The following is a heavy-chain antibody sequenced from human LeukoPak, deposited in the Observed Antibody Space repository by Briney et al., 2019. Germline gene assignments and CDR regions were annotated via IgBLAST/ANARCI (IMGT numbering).Heavy chain of an antibody. CDR2: IRSKAYGGTT. J-gene: IGHJ5*02. Sequence: NPGGSLRLSCTASGFTFGDYAMSWFRQAPGKGLEWVGFIRSKAYGGTTEYAASVKGRFTISRDDSKSIAYLQMNSLKTEDTAVYYCTRDSSTRSYWFDPWGQGTLVTVSS. CDR1: GFTFGDYA. D-gene: IGHD6-13*01. V-gene: IGHV3-49*05. CDR3: TRDSSTRSYWFDP.